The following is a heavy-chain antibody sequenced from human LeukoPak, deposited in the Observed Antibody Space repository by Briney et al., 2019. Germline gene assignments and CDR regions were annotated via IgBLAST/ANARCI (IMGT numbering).Heavy chain of an antibody. V-gene: IGHV1-18*04. CDR2: ISTYNGNT. J-gene: IGHJ3*01. CDR1: GYTFNNYG. CDR3: ATTGDAFKV. Sequence: ASVKVSCKASGYTFNNYGVSWVRQAPGQGLEWMGWISTYNGNTTYAQRLQDRVTITTDTSTSTVYMELRSLRSDDTAMYYCATTGDAFKVWGQGTMVAVSS. D-gene: IGHD4-17*01.